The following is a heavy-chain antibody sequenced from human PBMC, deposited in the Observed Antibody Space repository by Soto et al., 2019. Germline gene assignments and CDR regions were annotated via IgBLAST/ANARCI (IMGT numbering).Heavy chain of an antibody. J-gene: IGHJ6*02. CDR2: ISAYNGNT. CDR1: GYTFTSYG. V-gene: IGHV1-18*04. D-gene: IGHD3-3*01. CDR3: ARTYYDFWSGYSRGDYYGMDV. Sequence: AASVKVSCKASGYTFTSYGISWVRQAPGQGLEWMGWISAYNGNTNYAQKLQGRVTMTTDTSTSTAYMELRSLRSDDTAVYYCARTYYDFWSGYSRGDYYGMDVWGQGTTVTVSS.